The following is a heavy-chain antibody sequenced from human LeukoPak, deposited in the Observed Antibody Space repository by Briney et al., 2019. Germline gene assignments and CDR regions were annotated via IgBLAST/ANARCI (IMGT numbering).Heavy chain of an antibody. J-gene: IGHJ5*02. V-gene: IGHV5-51*01. D-gene: IGHD3-10*01. Sequence: GESLKISCKGSGYSFTSYWIGWVRQMPGKGLEWMGIIYPGDSDTRYSPSFQGQVTISADKSITTAYLQWSSLKASDTAMYYCARYWTYGSGSYSTYNWFDPWGQGTLVTVSS. CDR1: GYSFTSYW. CDR3: ARYWTYGSGSYSTYNWFDP. CDR2: IYPGDSDT.